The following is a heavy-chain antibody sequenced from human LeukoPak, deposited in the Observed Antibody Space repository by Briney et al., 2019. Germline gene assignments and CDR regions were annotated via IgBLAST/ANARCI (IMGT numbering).Heavy chain of an antibody. CDR2: IGGSGDGT. D-gene: IGHD3-16*01. Sequence: GGSLRLSCAASGFTFSSYAMSWVRQAPGKGLEWVSGIGGSGDGTFYADSVKGRFTISRDISKNTLYLQMNSLRAEDTAIYYCAPLGDEVMVLPLGYWGQGTLVTVSS. J-gene: IGHJ4*02. CDR3: APLGDEVMVLPLGY. V-gene: IGHV3-23*01. CDR1: GFTFSSYA.